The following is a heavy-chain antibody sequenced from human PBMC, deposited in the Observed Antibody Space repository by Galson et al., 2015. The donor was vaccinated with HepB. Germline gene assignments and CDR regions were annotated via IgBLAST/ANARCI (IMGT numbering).Heavy chain of an antibody. Sequence: SLRLSCAVSGLTFSDYDMHWVRQAPGKGLEWVAFISSNGGAQYYGDSVKGRFTVSRDNFDNTLYLQMSGLRPEDTAVYYCAKDISITSGWYDGLDHWGQGTLVTVSS. V-gene: IGHV3-30*18. J-gene: IGHJ4*02. CDR1: GLTFSDYD. CDR3: AKDISITSGWYDGLDH. CDR2: ISSNGGAQ. D-gene: IGHD6-19*01.